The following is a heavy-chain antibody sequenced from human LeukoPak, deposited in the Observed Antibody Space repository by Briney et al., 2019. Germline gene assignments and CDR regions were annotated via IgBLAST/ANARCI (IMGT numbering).Heavy chain of an antibody. CDR2: ISSSTSYI. V-gene: IGHV3-21*01. D-gene: IGHD3-10*01. J-gene: IGHJ4*02. CDR1: GFTFSSYS. Sequence: GGSLRLSCAASGFTFSSYSMNWIRQAPGKGLEWVSSISSSTSYIYYADSAKGRFTISKDNAKNSLYLQMNSLRAEDTAVYYCARAGGSTESHSDYWGQGTLVTVSS. CDR3: ARAGGSTESHSDY.